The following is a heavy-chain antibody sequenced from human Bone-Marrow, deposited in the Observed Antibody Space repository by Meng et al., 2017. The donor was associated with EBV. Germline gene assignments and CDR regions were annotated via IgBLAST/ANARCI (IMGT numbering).Heavy chain of an antibody. J-gene: IGHJ4*02. CDR2: INENGGIT. Sequence: VHGAEAGGGIAQPGVSVRLSCAVSVFTFIRDWMQCVRQAPGEGLVWISRINENGGITTYADSVRGRFTISRDNTKNTLYLQINNVRVEDTAVYFCSRDLAGPYDDWGQGTLVTVSS. V-gene: IGHV3-74*01. CDR1: VFTFIRDW. CDR3: SRDLAGPYDD.